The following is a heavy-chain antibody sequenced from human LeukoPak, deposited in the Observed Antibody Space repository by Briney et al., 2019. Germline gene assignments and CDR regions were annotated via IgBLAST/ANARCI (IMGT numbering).Heavy chain of an antibody. CDR2: ISVGGGDT. D-gene: IGHD1-1*01. J-gene: IGHJ4*02. Sequence: GGSLRLSCEASGFIFSSYVMGWVRQAPGKGLEWVSSISVGGGDTFTADSVKGRFTVSRDNSKNTLYLQMNSLRAEDTAVYYCAKEEHWITGGYFDYWGQGSLVTVSS. CDR3: AKEEHWITGGYFDY. V-gene: IGHV3-23*01. CDR1: GFIFSSYV.